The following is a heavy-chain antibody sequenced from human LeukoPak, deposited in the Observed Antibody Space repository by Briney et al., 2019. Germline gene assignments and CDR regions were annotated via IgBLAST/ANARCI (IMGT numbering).Heavy chain of an antibody. CDR1: GGTFSSYA. D-gene: IGHD3-16*02. CDR2: IIPIFGTA. Sequence: GASVKVSCKASGGTFSSYAISWVRQAPGQGLEWMGGIIPIFGTANYAQKFQGRATITADESTSTAYMELSSLRSEDTAVYYCARDRLTSRLRLGELSLGWYYFDYWGQGTLVTVSS. J-gene: IGHJ4*02. V-gene: IGHV1-69*01. CDR3: ARDRLTSRLRLGELSLGWYYFDY.